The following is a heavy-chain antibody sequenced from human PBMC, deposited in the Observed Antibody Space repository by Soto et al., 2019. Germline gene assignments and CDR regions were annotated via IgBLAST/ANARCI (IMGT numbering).Heavy chain of an antibody. CDR1: GFTFSSYG. V-gene: IGHV3-33*01. CDR2: IWYDGSNK. J-gene: IGHJ6*02. CDR3: ASSMVRGAPFYYYYGMDV. Sequence: GGSLRLSCAASGFTFSSYGMHWVRQAPGKGLEWVAVIWYDGSNKYYADSVKGRFTISRDNSKNTLYLQMNSLRAEDTAVYYCASSMVRGAPFYYYYGMDVWGQGTTVTVSS. D-gene: IGHD3-10*01.